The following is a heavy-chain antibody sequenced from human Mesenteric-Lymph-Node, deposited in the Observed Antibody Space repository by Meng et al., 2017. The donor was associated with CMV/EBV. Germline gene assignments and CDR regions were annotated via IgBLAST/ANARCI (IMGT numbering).Heavy chain of an antibody. CDR2: IKQDGSEK. CDR1: GFTFRSSW. Sequence: GGSLRPSCAASGFTFRSSWMSWVRQAPGKGRGWVANIKQDGSEKYYVDSVKGRFTISRDNAKNSLYLQMNSLRAEDTAVYYCARGPYSSRRGSIRGAFDIWGQGTMVTVSS. V-gene: IGHV3-7*01. D-gene: IGHD6-13*01. CDR3: ARGPYSSRRGSIRGAFDI. J-gene: IGHJ3*02.